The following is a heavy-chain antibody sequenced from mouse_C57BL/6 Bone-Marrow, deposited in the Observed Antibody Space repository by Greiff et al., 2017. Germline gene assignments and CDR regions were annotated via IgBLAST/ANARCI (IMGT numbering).Heavy chain of an antibody. CDR3: ARSYYYGSSWIY. CDR2: IAPSDSYP. Sequence: QVQLQQPGAELVRPGTSVKLSCKASGYTFPSYWMHWVKQRPGQGLEWIGVIAPSDSYPNYNQKFKGKATLTVDTSSSTAYMQLSSLTSEDSAVYYCARSYYYGSSWIYWGQGTTLTVSS. J-gene: IGHJ2*01. D-gene: IGHD1-1*01. CDR1: GYTFPSYW. V-gene: IGHV1-59*01.